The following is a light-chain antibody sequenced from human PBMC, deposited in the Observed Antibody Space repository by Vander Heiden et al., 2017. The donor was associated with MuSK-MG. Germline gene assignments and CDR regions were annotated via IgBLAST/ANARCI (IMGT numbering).Light chain of an antibody. CDR3: LQDDSFPQT. V-gene: IGKV1-8*01. CDR2: AAA. J-gene: IGKJ1*01. Sequence: AIRMTQSPSSFSASTGDTVTITCRASQGISSSLAWYQQKPGKSPKLLIYAAATLQSGVPSRFSGSGSGTDFTLTITCLQSEDFATYYCLQDDSFPQTFGQGTKVEIK. CDR1: QGISSS.